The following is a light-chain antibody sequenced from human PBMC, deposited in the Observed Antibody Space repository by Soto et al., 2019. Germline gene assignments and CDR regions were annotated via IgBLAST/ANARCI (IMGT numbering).Light chain of an antibody. CDR3: QQYGSSLYT. J-gene: IGKJ2*01. V-gene: IGKV3-20*01. CDR2: GAS. Sequence: ELVLTQSPGTLSLSPGERATLSCRASQSVSSSYLAWYQQKPGQAPRLLIYGASSRDTGIPDRFSGSGSGTDFTLTISRLEPEDFAVYYCQQYGSSLYTFGQGTKLEIK. CDR1: QSVSSSY.